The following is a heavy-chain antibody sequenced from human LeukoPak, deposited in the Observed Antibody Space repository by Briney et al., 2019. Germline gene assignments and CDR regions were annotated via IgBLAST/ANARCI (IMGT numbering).Heavy chain of an antibody. CDR3: ARASSVTTPFEY. D-gene: IGHD4-11*01. CDR1: GFTFSSYW. J-gene: IGHJ4*02. V-gene: IGHV3-74*01. CDR2: INTDGSST. Sequence: GSLRLSCAASGFTFSSYWTHWVRQAPGKGLVWVSRINTDGSSTSYADSVKGRFTISRDNAKNTLYLQINSLRAEDTAVYYCARASSVTTPFEYWGQGTLVTVSS.